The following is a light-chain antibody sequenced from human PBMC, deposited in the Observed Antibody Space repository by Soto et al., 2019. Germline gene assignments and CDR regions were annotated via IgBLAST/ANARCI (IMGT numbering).Light chain of an antibody. V-gene: IGKV3-20*01. CDR1: QSVSTSK. J-gene: IGKJ1*01. Sequence: IVLTQSPGTLSLSPGERATLSCRASQSVSTSKLAWYQQRPGQAPRLLMYDASRRATGIPDRFSGSGSGTDFTLTISRLEPEDLAVYYCQQYGNLVWTFGQGTKLEVK. CDR2: DAS. CDR3: QQYGNLVWT.